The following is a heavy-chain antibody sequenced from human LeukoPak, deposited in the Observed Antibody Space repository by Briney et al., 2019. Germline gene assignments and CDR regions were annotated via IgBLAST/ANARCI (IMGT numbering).Heavy chain of an antibody. CDR1: GFTFDDYA. V-gene: IGHV3-9*01. D-gene: IGHD3-10*01. CDR3: AKDASGSAYGMDV. Sequence: GGSLRLSCAASGFTFDDYAMHWVRQAPGKGLEWVSGISWSSGSLGYADSVKGRFTISRDNAKNALYLQMNSLRAEDTALYYCAKDASGSAYGMDVWGQGTTVTVSS. CDR2: ISWSSGSL. J-gene: IGHJ6*02.